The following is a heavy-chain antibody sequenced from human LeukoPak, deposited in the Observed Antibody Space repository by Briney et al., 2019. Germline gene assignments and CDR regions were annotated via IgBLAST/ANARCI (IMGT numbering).Heavy chain of an antibody. Sequence: GGSLRLSCAASGFTFSSYWMHWVRQAPGKGLVRVSRINSDGSSTSYADSVKGRFTISRDNAKNTLYLQMNSLRAEDTAVYYRARDLLGNSGSYLRHPNGPPFDYWGQGTLVTVSS. CDR3: ARDLLGNSGSYLRHPNGPPFDY. D-gene: IGHD1-26*01. V-gene: IGHV3-74*01. CDR1: GFTFSSYW. J-gene: IGHJ4*02. CDR2: INSDGSST.